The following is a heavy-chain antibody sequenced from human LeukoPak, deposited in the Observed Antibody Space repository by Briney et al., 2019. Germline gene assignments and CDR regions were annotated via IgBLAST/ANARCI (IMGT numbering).Heavy chain of an antibody. J-gene: IGHJ5*02. CDR3: ARDLGVAAAGRFGA. CDR1: GGSISSGSYY. Sequence: SQTLSLTCTVSGGSISSGSYYWSWIRQPAGKGLEWIGRIYTSGSTNYNPSLKSRVTISVDTSKNQFSLKLSSVTAADTAVYYCARDLGVAAAGRFGAWVQGTLVTVSS. D-gene: IGHD6-13*01. CDR2: IYTSGST. V-gene: IGHV4-61*02.